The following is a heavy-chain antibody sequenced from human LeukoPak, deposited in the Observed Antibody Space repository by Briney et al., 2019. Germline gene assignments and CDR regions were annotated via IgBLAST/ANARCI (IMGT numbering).Heavy chain of an antibody. D-gene: IGHD1-1*01. Sequence: ASVKVSCKASGYTFTSYYMHWVRQAPGQGLEWMGWMNPNSGATNYAQKFQGRVTMTRDTSSSTAYMELSWLTSDDTAVYYCARDPTNWIEYWGQGTLVTVAS. CDR3: ARDPTNWIEY. CDR2: MNPNSGAT. V-gene: IGHV1-2*02. CDR1: GYTFTSYY. J-gene: IGHJ4*02.